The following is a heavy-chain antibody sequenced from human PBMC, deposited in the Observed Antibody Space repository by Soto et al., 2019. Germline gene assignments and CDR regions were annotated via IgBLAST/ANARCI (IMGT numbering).Heavy chain of an antibody. CDR1: GFTFSSYA. D-gene: IGHD3-10*01. J-gene: IGHJ6*02. CDR3: ARGDRGGSGSPASYYYSGLDV. CDR2: VSAGGDMT. V-gene: IGHV3-23*01. Sequence: DVQLLESGGHLVQPRGSLRLSCAASGFTFSSYAMSWVRQAPGKGLEWVSSVSAGGDMTYYSDSVKGRFTISRDNSNNALFLQINSLRIEDTALYYCARGDRGGSGSPASYYYSGLDVWDQGTTVTVS.